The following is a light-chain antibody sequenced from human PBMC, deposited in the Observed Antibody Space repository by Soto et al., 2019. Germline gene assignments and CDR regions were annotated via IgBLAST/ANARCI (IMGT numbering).Light chain of an antibody. J-gene: IGKJ1*01. CDR3: QQRSNWPRT. CDR1: QSVSSY. Sequence: EIVLTQSPGILSLSPGERATLSCRASQSVSSYLAWYQQKPGQAPRLLIYDTSKRATGIPARFSGSGSGTDSTLTISSLEPEDFAVYYCQQRSNWPRTFGQGTKVEIK. V-gene: IGKV3-11*01. CDR2: DTS.